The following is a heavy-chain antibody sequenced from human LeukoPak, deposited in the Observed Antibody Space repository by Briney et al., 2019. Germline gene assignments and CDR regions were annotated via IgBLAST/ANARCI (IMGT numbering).Heavy chain of an antibody. Sequence: GGSLRHSCAASGFTFSNYAMHWVRQAPGKGLEWVAFIRYDGSNKYYADSVKGRFTISRDNSKNTLYLQMNALRAEDTALYYCAKMVRYYDFWSGFLDLDYWGQGALVTVSS. CDR3: AKMVRYYDFWSGFLDLDY. CDR1: GFTFSNYA. J-gene: IGHJ4*02. V-gene: IGHV3-30*02. D-gene: IGHD3-3*01. CDR2: IRYDGSNK.